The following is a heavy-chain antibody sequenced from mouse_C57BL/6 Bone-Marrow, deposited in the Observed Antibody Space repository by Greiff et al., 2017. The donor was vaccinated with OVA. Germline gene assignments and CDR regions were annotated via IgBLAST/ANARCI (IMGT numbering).Heavy chain of an antibody. CDR1: GFNIKDDY. CDR3: TLGYGSRDYYAMDY. J-gene: IGHJ4*01. D-gene: IGHD1-1*01. CDR2: IDPENGDT. Sequence: EVQLQQSGAELVRPGASVKLSCTASGFNIKDDYMHWVKQRPEQGLEWIGWIDPENGDTEYASKFQGKATITADTSSNTAYLQLSSLTSEDTAVYYCTLGYGSRDYYAMDYWGQGTSVTVSS. V-gene: IGHV14-4*01.